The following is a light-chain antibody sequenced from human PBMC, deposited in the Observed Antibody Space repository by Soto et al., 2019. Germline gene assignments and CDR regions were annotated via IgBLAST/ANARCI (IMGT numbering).Light chain of an antibody. CDR1: QSVSSN. V-gene: IGKV3D-15*01. CDR3: QKYNNWPLT. CDR2: GAS. J-gene: IGKJ5*01. Sequence: IVVTQSPATLSGSSGEIGTLSCCASQSVSSNLAWHQQRPGQAPRLLIYGASTRATGVPARFSGGGSGTESTLTITSLQSEDFAVYWCQKYNNWPLTFGPGTRLEIK.